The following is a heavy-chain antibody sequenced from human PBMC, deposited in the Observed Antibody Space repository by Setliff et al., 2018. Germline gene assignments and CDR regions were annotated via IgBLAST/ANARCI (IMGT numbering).Heavy chain of an antibody. CDR1: GYTFTSYY. Sequence: GASVKVSCKASGYTFTSYYMHWVRQAPGQGLEWMGIINPSGGSTSYAQKFQGRVTMTRDTSTSTVYMELSSLRSEDTAVYYCARLATDYGDYESLNYFDYWGQGTLVTVSS. CDR2: INPSGGST. J-gene: IGHJ4*02. D-gene: IGHD4-17*01. V-gene: IGHV1-46*01. CDR3: ARLATDYGDYESLNYFDY.